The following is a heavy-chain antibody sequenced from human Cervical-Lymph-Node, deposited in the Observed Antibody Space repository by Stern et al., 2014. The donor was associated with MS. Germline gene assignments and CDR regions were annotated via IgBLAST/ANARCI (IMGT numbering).Heavy chain of an antibody. V-gene: IGHV1-46*01. CDR3: ATPLPYAL. J-gene: IGHJ4*02. D-gene: IGHD4-17*01. CDR2: FSPSANRT. CDR1: GHTVTSYS. Sequence: QVQLVQSGTEVRKPGASVKISCKTSGHTVTSYSLHWIRQAPGQGLEWIAVFSPSANRTTLAQKVQGRVTVTWDTSTSTLYLGLSSLRSGDTAVYYCATPLPYALWGQGTLVTVSS.